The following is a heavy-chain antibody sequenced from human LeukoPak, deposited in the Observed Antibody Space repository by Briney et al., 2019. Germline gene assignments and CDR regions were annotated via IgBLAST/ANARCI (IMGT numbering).Heavy chain of an antibody. CDR2: IYSGGTT. J-gene: IGHJ4*02. Sequence: HPGGSLRLSCAASGFTVSSNYMSWVRQAPGKGLEWVLVIYSGGTTYYAASVMGRFTISRDHSNNTLYLQMNSHTPEDTSVYFCARDPIHVGRVYYDDYWGQGTLFTVSS. D-gene: IGHD3-3*01. CDR1: GFTVSSNY. V-gene: IGHV3-66*01. CDR3: ARDPIHVGRVYYDDY.